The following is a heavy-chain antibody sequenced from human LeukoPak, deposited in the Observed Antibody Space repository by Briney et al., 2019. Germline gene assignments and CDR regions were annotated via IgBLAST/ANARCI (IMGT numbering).Heavy chain of an antibody. V-gene: IGHV1-69*06. J-gene: IGHJ6*03. CDR1: GYTFTGYY. CDR2: IIPIFGTA. CDR3: ARGSGWYVGYYYYYMDV. Sequence: ASVKVSCKASGYTFTGYYMHWVRQAPGQGLEWMGGIIPIFGTANYAQKFQGRVTITADKSTSTAYMELSSLRSEDTAVYYCARGSGWYVGYYYYYMDVWGKGTTVTVSS. D-gene: IGHD6-19*01.